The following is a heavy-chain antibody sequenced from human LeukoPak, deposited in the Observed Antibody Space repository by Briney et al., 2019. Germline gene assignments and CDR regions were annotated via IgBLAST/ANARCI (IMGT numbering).Heavy chain of an antibody. J-gene: IGHJ4*02. CDR2: ISSSSSTI. Sequence: GGSLRLSCAASGFTFSSYSMLWVRQAPGKGLEWVSYISSSSSTIYYADSVKGRFTISRDNAKNSLYLQMNSLRAEDTAVYYCARDLAAYYYGSGSYYYWGQGTLVTVSS. CDR3: ARDLAAYYYGSGSYYY. D-gene: IGHD3-10*01. V-gene: IGHV3-48*04. CDR1: GFTFSSYS.